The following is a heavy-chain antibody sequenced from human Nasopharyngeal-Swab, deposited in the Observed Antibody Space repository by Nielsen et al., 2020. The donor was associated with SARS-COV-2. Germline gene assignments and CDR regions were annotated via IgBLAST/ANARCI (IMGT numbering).Heavy chain of an antibody. CDR3: ARVDTAMVSYYYYGMDV. D-gene: IGHD5-18*01. Sequence: WVRQAPGQGLEWMGIINPSGGSTSYAQKFQGRVTMTRDTSTSTVYMELSSLRSEDTAVHYCARVDTAMVSYYYYGMDVWGQGTTVTVSS. J-gene: IGHJ6*02. V-gene: IGHV1-46*01. CDR2: INPSGGST.